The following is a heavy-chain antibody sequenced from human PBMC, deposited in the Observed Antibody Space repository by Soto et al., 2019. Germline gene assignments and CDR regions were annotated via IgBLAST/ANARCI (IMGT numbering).Heavy chain of an antibody. CDR2: IIPTFGRA. J-gene: IGHJ6*02. V-gene: IGHV1-69*06. Sequence: QVQLVQSGAEVKKPGSSVKVSCEASGGTFSSYAFSWVRQAPGQGLEWMGGIIPTFGRANYVQRFQGRVTITSDKSTSTVYLELSSLRSEDTAVYYCARERGTYYYYYGLDVWGQGTTVTVSS. CDR3: ARERGTYYYYYGLDV. CDR1: GGTFSSYA.